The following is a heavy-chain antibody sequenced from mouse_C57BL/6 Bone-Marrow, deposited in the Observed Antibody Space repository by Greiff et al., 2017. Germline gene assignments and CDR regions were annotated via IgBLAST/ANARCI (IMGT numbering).Heavy chain of an antibody. J-gene: IGHJ3*01. D-gene: IGHD1-1*01. V-gene: IGHV5-9*01. CDR3: ARRWYYGSSPFGY. CDR2: ISGGGGNT. CDR1: GFTFSSYT. Sequence: DVLLVESGGGLVKHGGSLKLSCAASGFTFSSYTMSWVSQTPEKRLEWVGTISGGGGNTYYPDSVKGRFTISRDNAKNTLYLQMSSLRSEDTALYYCARRWYYGSSPFGYWGQGTLVTVSA.